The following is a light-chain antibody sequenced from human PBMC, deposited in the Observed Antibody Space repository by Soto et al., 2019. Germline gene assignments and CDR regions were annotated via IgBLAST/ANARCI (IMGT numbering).Light chain of an antibody. CDR3: QQYENLPLT. CDR2: DAF. CDR1: HDISNC. V-gene: IGKV1-33*01. J-gene: IGKJ3*01. Sequence: DIQMTQSPSFLSASVGDRVTITCQASHDISNCLNWYQQKPGKAPKLLIYDAFNSETGVPSRFSGSGSGTDFTFTISSLQPEDIATYYCQQYENLPLTFGPGTKVDIK.